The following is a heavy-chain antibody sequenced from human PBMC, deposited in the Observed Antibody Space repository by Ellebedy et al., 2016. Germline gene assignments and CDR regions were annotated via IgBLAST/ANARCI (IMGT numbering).Heavy chain of an antibody. CDR2: IYYSGST. Sequence: SETLSLXCTVSGGSISSSSYYWGWIRQPPGKGLEWIGSIYYSGSTYYNPSLKSRVTISVDTSKNQFSLKLSSVTAADTAVYYCARGVRSGWYLAPWGQGTLVTVSS. CDR1: GGSISSSSYY. CDR3: ARGVRSGWYLAP. V-gene: IGHV4-39*01. J-gene: IGHJ5*02. D-gene: IGHD6-19*01.